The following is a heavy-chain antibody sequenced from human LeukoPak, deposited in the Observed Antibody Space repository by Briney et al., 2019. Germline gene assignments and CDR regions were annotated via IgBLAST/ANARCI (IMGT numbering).Heavy chain of an antibody. V-gene: IGHV3-30*02. CDR1: GFTFSSYG. CDR2: IRYDGNNK. CDR3: VKGRANYMDV. J-gene: IGHJ6*03. Sequence: GGSLRLSCAASGFTFSSYGMHWVRQAPGKGLEWVAFIRYDGNNKYYADSVKGRFTISRVNSQNTLDLQMNSLRVGDTAAYYCVKGRANYMDVWGKGTTVTVSS.